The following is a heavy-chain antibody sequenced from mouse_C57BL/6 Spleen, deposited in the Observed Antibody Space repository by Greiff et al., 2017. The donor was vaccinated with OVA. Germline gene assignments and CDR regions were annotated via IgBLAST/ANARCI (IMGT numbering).Heavy chain of an antibody. CDR2: IYPGSGST. CDR3: ARPIYYDYDGVDY. J-gene: IGHJ2*01. V-gene: IGHV1-55*01. CDR1: GYTFTSYW. Sequence: VKLQQPGAELVKPGASVKMSCKASGYTFTSYWITWVKQRPGQGLEWIGDIYPGSGSTNYNEKFKSKATLTVDTSSSTAYMQLSSLTSEDSAVYYCARPIYYDYDGVDYWGQGTTLTVSS. D-gene: IGHD2-4*01.